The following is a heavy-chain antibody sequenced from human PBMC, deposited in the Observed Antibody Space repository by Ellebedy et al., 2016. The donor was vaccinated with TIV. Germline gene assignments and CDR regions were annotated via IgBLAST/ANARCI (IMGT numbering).Heavy chain of an antibody. V-gene: IGHV1-2*02. CDR3: ARSRHYSSSLVLDFDY. CDR1: GYTFTGYY. CDR2: INPNSGGT. D-gene: IGHD6-13*01. J-gene: IGHJ4*02. Sequence: AASVKVSCKASGYTFTGYYMHWVRQAPGQGLEWMGWINPNSGGTNYAQKFQGRVTMTRDTSISTAYMELIRLRSDDTAVYYCARSRHYSSSLVLDFDYWGQGTLVTVSS.